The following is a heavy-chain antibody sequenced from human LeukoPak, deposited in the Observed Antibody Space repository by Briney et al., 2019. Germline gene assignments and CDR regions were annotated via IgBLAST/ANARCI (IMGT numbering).Heavy chain of an antibody. J-gene: IGHJ4*02. CDR3: AKAPVGWLRPLDY. Sequence: GGSLRLSCVASGFTVNNNYMNWVRQGPGKGLEWVSGNSASGETTYYADSVKGRFTISRDNSKNTLHLQMNSLRVEDTAVYYCAKAPVGWLRPLDYWGQGTLVTVSS. D-gene: IGHD5-12*01. CDR2: NSASGETT. V-gene: IGHV3-23*01. CDR1: GFTVNNNY.